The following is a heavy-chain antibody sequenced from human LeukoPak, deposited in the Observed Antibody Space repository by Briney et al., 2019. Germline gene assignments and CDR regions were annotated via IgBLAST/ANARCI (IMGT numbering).Heavy chain of an antibody. V-gene: IGHV4-59*01. J-gene: IGHJ4*02. Sequence: SENLSLNCTVSGGSISIYYWSWIRQPPGKGLEWIGYLYYSGSTNYNPSLKRRATISVDTSKNQFSLKLSSVTAADTAVYYCARARTATDEIDYWGQGTLVTVSS. CDR1: GGSISIYY. CDR2: LYYSGST. CDR3: ARARTATDEIDY. D-gene: IGHD2-15*01.